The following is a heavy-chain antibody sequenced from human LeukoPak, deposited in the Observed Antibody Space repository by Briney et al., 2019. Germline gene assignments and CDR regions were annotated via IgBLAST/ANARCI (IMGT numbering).Heavy chain of an antibody. CDR3: ARGRRFGELSHPTYYFDY. CDR2: IYPGDSDT. Sequence: GESLKISCKGSGYSFTSYWIGWVRQMPGKGLEWRGIIYPGDSDTRYSPSFQGQVTISADKSISTAYLQWSSLKASDTAVYYCARGRRFGELSHPTYYFDYWGQGTQVTVSS. CDR1: GYSFTSYW. D-gene: IGHD3-10*01. V-gene: IGHV5-51*01. J-gene: IGHJ4*02.